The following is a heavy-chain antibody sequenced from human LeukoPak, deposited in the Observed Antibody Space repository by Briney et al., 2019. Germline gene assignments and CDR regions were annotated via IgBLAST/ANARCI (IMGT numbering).Heavy chain of an antibody. CDR1: GFTFSSYW. V-gene: IGHV3-74*01. CDR3: ARAAINGDYGFDY. J-gene: IGHJ4*02. D-gene: IGHD4-17*01. CDR2: INSDGSST. Sequence: GGSLRLSCAASGFTFSSYWMHWVRQAPGKGLVWVSRINSDGSSTSYADSVKGRFTISRDNAKNTLYLQMNSLRAEDTAVYYCARAAINGDYGFDYWGQGTLVTVSS.